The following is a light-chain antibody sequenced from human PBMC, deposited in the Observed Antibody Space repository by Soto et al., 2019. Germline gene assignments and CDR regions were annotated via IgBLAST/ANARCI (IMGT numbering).Light chain of an antibody. Sequence: QAVVTQPASVSGSPGQSITISCTGTSSDVGSYNLVSWYQQYPDKAPKLIIYEGSKRPSGVSNRFSGSKSGNTVSLTISGLQAEDETDYYCCSFALGSTLIFGGGTKLTVL. CDR2: EGS. CDR3: CSFALGSTLI. CDR1: SSDVGSYNL. V-gene: IGLV2-23*01. J-gene: IGLJ2*01.